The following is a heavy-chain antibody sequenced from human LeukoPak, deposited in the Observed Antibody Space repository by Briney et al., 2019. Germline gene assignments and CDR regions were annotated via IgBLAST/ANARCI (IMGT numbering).Heavy chain of an antibody. D-gene: IGHD3-10*01. V-gene: IGHV4-38-2*01. CDR3: ARRVGSSGLRPNLQYYFDY. J-gene: IGHJ4*02. CDR2: IYHSGST. Sequence: SETLSLTCAVSGYSISSGYYWGWIRQPPGKGLEWIGSIYHSGSTYYNPSLKSRVTISVDTSKNQFSLKLSSVTAADTAVYYCARRVGSSGLRPNLQYYFDYWGQGTLVTVSS. CDR1: GYSISSGYY.